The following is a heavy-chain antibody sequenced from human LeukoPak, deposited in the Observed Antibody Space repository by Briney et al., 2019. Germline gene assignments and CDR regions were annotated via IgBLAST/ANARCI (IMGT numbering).Heavy chain of an antibody. CDR2: ISSSSSYI. D-gene: IGHD6-13*01. CDR1: GFTFSSYS. V-gene: IGHV3-21*01. Sequence: GGSLRLSCAASGFTFSSYSMNWVRQAPGKGLEWVSSISSSSSYIYYADSVKGRFTISRDNAKNSLYLQMNSLRAEDTAVYYCARDEGIAAAGTPFDYWGQGTLVTVSS. CDR3: ARDEGIAAAGTPFDY. J-gene: IGHJ4*02.